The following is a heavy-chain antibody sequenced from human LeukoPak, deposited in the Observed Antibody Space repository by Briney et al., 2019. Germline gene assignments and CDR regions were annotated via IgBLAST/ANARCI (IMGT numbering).Heavy chain of an antibody. J-gene: IGHJ5*02. CDR3: ARHGGIAVPYNWLDP. Sequence: PSETLSLTCTVSGGSISSSSYYWGWIRQPPGKGLEWIGSIYYSGSTYYNPSLKSRVTISVDTSKNQFSLKLSSVTAADTAVYYCARHGGIAVPYNWLDPWGQGTLVTVSS. CDR1: GGSISSSSYY. CDR2: IYYSGST. V-gene: IGHV4-39*01. D-gene: IGHD6-19*01.